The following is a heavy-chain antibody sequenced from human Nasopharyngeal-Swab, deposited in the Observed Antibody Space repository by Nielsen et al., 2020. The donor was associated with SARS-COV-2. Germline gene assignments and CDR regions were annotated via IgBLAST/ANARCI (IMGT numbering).Heavy chain of an antibody. Sequence: ESLKIYRAASGFPFSSYDMHWVRQATGKGLEWVSAIGTAGDPYYPGPAKGRFTISRENARNSLYLQMNSLRAGDTAVYYCARGSGDGVVDYWGQGTLVTVSS. J-gene: IGHJ4*02. CDR1: GFPFSSYD. V-gene: IGHV3-13*05. D-gene: IGHD1-26*01. CDR3: ARGSGDGVVDY. CDR2: IGTAGDP.